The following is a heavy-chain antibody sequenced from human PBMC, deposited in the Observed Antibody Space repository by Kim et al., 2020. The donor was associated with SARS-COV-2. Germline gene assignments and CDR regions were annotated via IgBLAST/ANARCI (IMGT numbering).Heavy chain of an antibody. CDR3: ASIAAAGNYWFDP. V-gene: IGHV3-30*01. J-gene: IGHJ5*02. D-gene: IGHD6-13*01. Sequence: YADSVKGRFTISRDNSKNTLYLQMNSLRAEDTAVYYCASIAAAGNYWFDPWGQGTLVTVSS.